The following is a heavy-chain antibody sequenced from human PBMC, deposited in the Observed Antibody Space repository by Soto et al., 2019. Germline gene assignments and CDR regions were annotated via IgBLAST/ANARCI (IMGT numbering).Heavy chain of an antibody. Sequence: GASVKVSCKXSGGTFNTHAISWVRQAPGHGFEWMGGIVPIYGIPSHAQKFQGRVTITADEPTTTVYMEMSSLRSDDTAVYYCSRGPNWNARYYYYGMDVWGQGTTVTVSS. CDR3: SRGPNWNARYYYYGMDV. CDR1: GGTFNTHA. J-gene: IGHJ6*02. CDR2: IVPIYGIP. V-gene: IGHV1-69*13. D-gene: IGHD1-1*01.